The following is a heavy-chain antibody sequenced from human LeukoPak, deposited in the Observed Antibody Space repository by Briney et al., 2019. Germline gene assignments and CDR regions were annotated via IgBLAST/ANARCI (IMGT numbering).Heavy chain of an antibody. CDR3: ARDPTMIVVVITGFDY. J-gene: IGHJ4*02. Sequence: SETLSLTCTASGGSISSSSYYWGWIRQPPGKGLGLIGSIYYSGSTYYNPSLKSRVTISVDTSKNQFSLKLSSVTAADTAVYYCARDPTMIVVVITGFDYWGQGTLVTVSS. D-gene: IGHD3-22*01. CDR1: GGSISSSSYY. CDR2: IYYSGST. V-gene: IGHV4-39*07.